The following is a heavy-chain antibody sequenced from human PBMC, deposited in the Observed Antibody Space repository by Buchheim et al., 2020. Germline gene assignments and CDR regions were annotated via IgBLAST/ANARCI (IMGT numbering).Heavy chain of an antibody. D-gene: IGHD3-3*01. CDR1: GYTFTSYY. CDR2: INPSGGST. CDR3: ARDLRAIFGRIYGMDV. J-gene: IGHJ6*02. V-gene: IGHV1-46*03. Sequence: QVQLVQSGAEVKKPGASVKVSCKASGYTFTSYYMHWVRQAPGQGLEWMGIINPSGGSTSYAQKFQGRVTMTRDTYTSTVYMELSSLRSEDTAVYYCARDLRAIFGRIYGMDVWGQGTT.